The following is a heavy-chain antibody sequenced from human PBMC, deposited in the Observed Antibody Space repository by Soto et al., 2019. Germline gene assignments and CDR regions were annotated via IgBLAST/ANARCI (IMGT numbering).Heavy chain of an antibody. CDR3: AREAF. J-gene: IGHJ4*02. V-gene: IGHV3-7*05. CDR1: ESMFRNDW. CDR2: INPDGSEK. Sequence: EVQLVESGGGLVQPGGSLRLSCAATESMFRNDWMSWVRQAPGKGLEWVARINPDGSEKSHVDSVKGRFTSSRDNAKNSLYLQMNSLGAEDTAVYYCAREAFWGQGSLVTV.